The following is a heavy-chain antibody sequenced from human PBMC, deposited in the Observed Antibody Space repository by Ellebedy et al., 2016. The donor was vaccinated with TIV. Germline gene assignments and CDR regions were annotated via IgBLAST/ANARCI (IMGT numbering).Heavy chain of an antibody. CDR1: GYTFTSYG. Sequence: ASVKVSCXASGYTFTSYGISWVRQAPGQGLEWMGWISAYNGNTNYAQKLQGRVTMTTDTSTSTAYMELRSLRSDDTAVYYCARAPYYYGSGSSDYWGQGTLVTVSS. D-gene: IGHD3-10*01. CDR2: ISAYNGNT. J-gene: IGHJ4*02. V-gene: IGHV1-18*04. CDR3: ARAPYYYGSGSSDY.